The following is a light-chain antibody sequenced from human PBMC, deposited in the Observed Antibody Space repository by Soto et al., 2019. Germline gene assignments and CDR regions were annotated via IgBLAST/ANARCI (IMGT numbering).Light chain of an antibody. Sequence: EIVLTQSPATLSLSPGERATLSCRASQSVSSYLAWYQQKPGQAPRLLIYDASTRATGIPARFSGSGSGTDFTLTISSLEPEDFAVYYCQQRSNWPLITVGQGTRLEIK. V-gene: IGKV3-11*01. CDR2: DAS. J-gene: IGKJ5*01. CDR1: QSVSSY. CDR3: QQRSNWPLIT.